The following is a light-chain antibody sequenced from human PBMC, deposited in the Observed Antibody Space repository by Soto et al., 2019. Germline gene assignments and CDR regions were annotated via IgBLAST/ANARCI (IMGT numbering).Light chain of an antibody. CDR1: SSDVGGYKF. CDR3: SSYTNINTRACV. V-gene: IGLV2-14*01. CDR2: EVS. Sequence: QSVLTQPASVSGSPGQSITISCTGTSSDVGGYKFVSWYQQHPGKAPKLMIYEVSNRPSGVSSRFSGSKSGNTASLTISGLQAEDEADYYCSSYTNINTRACVFGTGTKVTVL. J-gene: IGLJ1*01.